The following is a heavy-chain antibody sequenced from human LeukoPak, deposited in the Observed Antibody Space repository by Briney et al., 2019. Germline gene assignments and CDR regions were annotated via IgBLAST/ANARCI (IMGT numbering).Heavy chain of an antibody. CDR1: GFTFTSYN. CDR2: ITSSSSYI. V-gene: IGHV3-21*06. D-gene: IGHD1-26*01. J-gene: IGHJ6*03. Sequence: PGGSLRLSCAASGFTFTSYNMNWVRQAPGKGLEWVSSITSSSSYIYYADSVKGRFTISRDNAKNSLYLQTDSLRVEDTAEYYCARDPYSGNYGAYYYYYMDVWGKGTTVTVSS. CDR3: ARDPYSGNYGAYYYYYMDV.